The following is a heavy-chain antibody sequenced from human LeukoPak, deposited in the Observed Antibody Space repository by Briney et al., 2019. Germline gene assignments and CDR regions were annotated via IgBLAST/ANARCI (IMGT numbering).Heavy chain of an antibody. CDR3: ARNRQWLLADY. V-gene: IGHV3-7*04. Sequence: GGSLRLSCAASGFTFSNYWMSWVRQAPGKGLEWVANTKQDETEKHYADSVKGRFTISRDNAQNSLYLQMNSLRAEDTAVYFCARNRQWLLADYWGQGTLVTVSS. CDR1: GFTFSNYW. J-gene: IGHJ4*02. CDR2: TKQDETEK. D-gene: IGHD3-22*01.